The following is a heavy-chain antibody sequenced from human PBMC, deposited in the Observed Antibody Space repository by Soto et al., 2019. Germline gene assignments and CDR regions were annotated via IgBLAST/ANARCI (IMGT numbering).Heavy chain of an antibody. D-gene: IGHD1-26*01. CDR1: GGSIRNGDYY. CDR2: VYYSGTT. V-gene: IGHV4-30-4*01. Sequence: SSETLSLTCTVSGGSIRNGDYYWGWIRQPPGKGLEWIGYVYYSGTTYSHPSLNSRVSISVDTSENQFSLRLTSVTAADTAVYYCVTVNLVGAAYYFDYWGPGTLVTVSS. CDR3: VTVNLVGAAYYFDY. J-gene: IGHJ4*02.